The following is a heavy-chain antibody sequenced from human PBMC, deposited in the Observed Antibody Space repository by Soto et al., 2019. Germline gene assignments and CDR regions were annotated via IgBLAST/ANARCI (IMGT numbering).Heavy chain of an antibody. D-gene: IGHD3-22*01. Sequence: SETLSLTCAVYGGSFSGYSWTWIRQPPGMGLEWIGEINHSGSTNYNPSLKSRVTMSVDTSKNQFSLKLSSVTAADTAVYYCAIEYSSGYYYHDYWGQGTLVTVSS. CDR1: GGSFSGYS. V-gene: IGHV4-34*01. CDR3: AIEYSSGYYYHDY. CDR2: INHSGST. J-gene: IGHJ4*02.